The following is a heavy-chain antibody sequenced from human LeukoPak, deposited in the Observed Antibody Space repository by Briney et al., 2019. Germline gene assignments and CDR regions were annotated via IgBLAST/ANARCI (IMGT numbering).Heavy chain of an antibody. J-gene: IGHJ6*03. Sequence: PGGSLRLSCAASGFAFSRYLMHWVRHAPGKGLVWVSRIQTDEKDTTYADSVKGRFTISRDNAKNTLYLQMDSLRVDEDTAVYYRARAAGNTYAMDVWGKGTTVTVSS. D-gene: IGHD2/OR15-2a*01. V-gene: IGHV3-74*03. CDR3: ARAAGNTYAMDV. CDR2: IQTDEKDT. CDR1: GFAFSRYL.